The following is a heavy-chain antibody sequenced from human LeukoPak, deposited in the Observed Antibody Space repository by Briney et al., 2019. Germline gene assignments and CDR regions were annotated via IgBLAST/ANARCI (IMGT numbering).Heavy chain of an antibody. CDR2: IIPILGIA. D-gene: IGHD3-22*01. CDR3: ARDRRWMIVVVPNADAFDI. Sequence: ASVKVSCKASGGTFSSYAISWVRQAPGQGLEWMGRIIPILGIANYAQKFQGRVTITADKSTSTAYMELSSLRSEDTAVYYCARDRRWMIVVVPNADAFDIWGQGTMVTVSS. CDR1: GGTFSSYA. V-gene: IGHV1-69*04. J-gene: IGHJ3*02.